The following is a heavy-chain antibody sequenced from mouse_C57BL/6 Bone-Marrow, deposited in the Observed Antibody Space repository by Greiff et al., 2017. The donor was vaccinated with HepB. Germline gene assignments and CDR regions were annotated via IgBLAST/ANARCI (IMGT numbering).Heavy chain of an antibody. Sequence: QVQLQQPGAELVKPGASVKMSCKASGYTFTSYWITWVKQRPGQGLEWIGDIYPGSGSTNYNEKFKSKATLTVDTSSSTAYMQLSSLTSEDSAVYYCARYSRPMTTVVLDYWGQGTTLTVSS. D-gene: IGHD1-1*01. V-gene: IGHV1-55*01. CDR3: ARYSRPMTTVVLDY. CDR1: GYTFTSYW. CDR2: IYPGSGST. J-gene: IGHJ2*01.